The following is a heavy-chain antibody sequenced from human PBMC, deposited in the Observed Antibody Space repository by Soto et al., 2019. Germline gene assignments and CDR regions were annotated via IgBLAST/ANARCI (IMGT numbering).Heavy chain of an antibody. CDR2: ISWNSGSI. V-gene: IGHV3-9*01. CDR1: GFTFDDYA. CDR3: AKEKIAVAGRYFDY. Sequence: GGSLRLSCAASGFTFDDYAMHWVRQAPGKGLEWVSGISWNSGSIGYADSVKGRFTISRDNAKNSLYLQMNSLRAEDTALYYCAKEKIAVAGRYFDYWGQGTLVTVSS. J-gene: IGHJ4*02. D-gene: IGHD6-19*01.